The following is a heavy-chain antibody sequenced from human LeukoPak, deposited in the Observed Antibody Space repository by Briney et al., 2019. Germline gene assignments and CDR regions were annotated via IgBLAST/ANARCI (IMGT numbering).Heavy chain of an antibody. V-gene: IGHV3-74*01. CDR2: INSDGSST. CDR1: GFTFSSYW. CDR3: AKAPTLAHSPRSPAYFDY. Sequence: QPGGSLRLSCAASGFTFSSYWMHWVRQAPGKGLVWVSRINSDGSSTSYADSVKGRFTISRDNSKNTLYLQMNSLRAEDTALYYCAKAPTLAHSPRSPAYFDYWGQGTLVTVSS. D-gene: IGHD2-2*01. J-gene: IGHJ4*02.